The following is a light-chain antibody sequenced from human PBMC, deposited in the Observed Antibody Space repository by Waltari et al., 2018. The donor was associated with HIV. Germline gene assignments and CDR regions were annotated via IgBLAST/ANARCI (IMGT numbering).Light chain of an antibody. CDR2: DNN. J-gene: IGLJ3*02. CDR3: GTWDSSLSAWV. V-gene: IGLV1-51*01. Sequence: QSVLTQPPSVSAAPGPKVTISCSGSSSTIGNTYVSWYQQLPGTAPKLLIYDNNKRPSGIPDRFSGSKSGTSATLGITGLQTGDEADYYCGTWDSSLSAWVFGGGTKLTVL. CDR1: SSTIGNTY.